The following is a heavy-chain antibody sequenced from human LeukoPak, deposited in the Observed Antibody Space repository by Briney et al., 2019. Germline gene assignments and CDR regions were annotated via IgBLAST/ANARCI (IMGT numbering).Heavy chain of an antibody. V-gene: IGHV5-51*01. CDR1: GYSFTSYW. Sequence: GEALKITCRGSGYSFTSYWIGWGRQIPGKGLGWMGIIYPGDSDTRYSPSFQGQVTISTDKSISNAYMQWSSLKASDTDMYYCARGYGEFDYWGQGTLVTVSS. CDR2: IYPGDSDT. D-gene: IGHD5-12*01. J-gene: IGHJ4*02. CDR3: ARGYGEFDY.